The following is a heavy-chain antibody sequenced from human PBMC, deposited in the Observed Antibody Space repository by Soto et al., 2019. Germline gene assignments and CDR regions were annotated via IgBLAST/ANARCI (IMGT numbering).Heavy chain of an antibody. CDR2: IHSSGSS. V-gene: IGHV4-59*11. CDR3: ARVIGGYTSGYGMDV. Sequence: LTCTVSGGSIRGHYWSWIRQPPGKGLEWIGYIHSSGSSKQDSSLKGRVTMSVDTSRNQVSLKVTSVTAADTAVYYCARVIGGYTSGYGMDVWGQGTAVTVSS. J-gene: IGHJ6*02. CDR1: GGSIRGHY. D-gene: IGHD2-2*02.